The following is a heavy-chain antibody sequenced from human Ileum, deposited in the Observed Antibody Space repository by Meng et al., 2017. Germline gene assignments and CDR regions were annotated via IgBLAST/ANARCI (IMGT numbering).Heavy chain of an antibody. Sequence: QVQLWHVGPEVKKPGASVKVSCKASGYTFTSYDINWVRQASGQGLEWLGWMNPDSGNTGYAQKFQGRVTITRDTSRTTAYMEMSSLRSEDTAVYYCARDYGGNSGWFDPWGQGTLVTVSS. V-gene: IGHV1-8*01. CDR2: MNPDSGNT. D-gene: IGHD4-23*01. J-gene: IGHJ5*02. CDR3: ARDYGGNSGWFDP. CDR1: GYTFTSYD.